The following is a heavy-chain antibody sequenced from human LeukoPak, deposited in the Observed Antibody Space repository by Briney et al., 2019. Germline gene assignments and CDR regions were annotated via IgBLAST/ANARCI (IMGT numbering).Heavy chain of an antibody. J-gene: IGHJ4*02. CDR3: ARWGYSYHY. D-gene: IGHD5-18*01. CDR2: IFQSGST. V-gene: IGHV4-30-2*02. CDR1: GVSISGGGYS. Sequence: SETLSLTCTVSGVSISGGGYSWSWIRQPPGKGLEWIGYIFQSGSTSDNPSLQGRVSISVDTSKNQFSLKLSSVTAADTAVYYCARWGYSYHYWGQGTLVTVSS.